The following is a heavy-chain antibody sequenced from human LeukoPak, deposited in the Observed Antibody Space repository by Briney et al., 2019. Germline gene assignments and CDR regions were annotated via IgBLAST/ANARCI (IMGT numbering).Heavy chain of an antibody. CDR2: ISSSGSTI. Sequence: GGSLRLSCAASGFTFSSYEMHWVRQAPGKGLEWVSYISSSGSTIYYADSVKGRFTISRDNAKNTLYLQMNSLRAEDTAVYYCARFPHSSGWSNFDYWGQGTLVTVSS. D-gene: IGHD6-19*01. CDR1: GFTFSSYE. CDR3: ARFPHSSGWSNFDY. V-gene: IGHV3-48*03. J-gene: IGHJ4*02.